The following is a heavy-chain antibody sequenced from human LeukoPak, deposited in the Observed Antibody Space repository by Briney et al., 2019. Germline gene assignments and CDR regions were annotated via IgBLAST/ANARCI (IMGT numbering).Heavy chain of an antibody. CDR1: GFTVSSNY. J-gene: IGHJ4*02. CDR2: IYSGGST. V-gene: IGHV3-66*01. CDR3: AREEHYGDYPQGYFDY. D-gene: IGHD4-17*01. Sequence: GGSLRLSCAASGFTVSSNYMSWVRQAPGKGLEWVSVIYSGGSTYYADSVKGRFTISRDNAKNSLYLQMNSLRAEDTAVYYCAREEHYGDYPQGYFDYWGQGTLVTVSS.